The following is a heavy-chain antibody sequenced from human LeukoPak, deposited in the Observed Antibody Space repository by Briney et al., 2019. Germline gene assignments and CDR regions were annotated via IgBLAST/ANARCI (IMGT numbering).Heavy chain of an antibody. CDR3: ARGKPSYGSGTFYRPLDPSYMDV. Sequence: SETLSLTSTVSGYSICSGNYWGWIRQPPGKGLEWIGCFYDSGSSYYKPSLKSPVTISVDTTKNQISLKPSTVTAADTAVYYCARGKPSYGSGTFYRPLDPSYMDVWGKGTTVTVSS. V-gene: IGHV4-38-2*02. J-gene: IGHJ6*03. D-gene: IGHD3-10*01. CDR2: FYDSGSS. CDR1: GYSICSGNY.